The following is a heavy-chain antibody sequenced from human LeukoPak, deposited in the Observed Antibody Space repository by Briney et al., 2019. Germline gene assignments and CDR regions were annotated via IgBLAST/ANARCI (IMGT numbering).Heavy chain of an antibody. CDR3: ARDRVVVAATEGYYFDY. V-gene: IGHV3-33*01. CDR1: GFTFSSYA. D-gene: IGHD2-15*01. Sequence: GGSLRLSCAASGFTFSSYAMHWVRQAPGKGLEWVAVIWYDGSNKYYADSVKGRFTISRDNSKNTLYLLMNGLRAEDTAVYYCARDRVVVAATEGYYFDYWGQGTLVTVSS. J-gene: IGHJ4*02. CDR2: IWYDGSNK.